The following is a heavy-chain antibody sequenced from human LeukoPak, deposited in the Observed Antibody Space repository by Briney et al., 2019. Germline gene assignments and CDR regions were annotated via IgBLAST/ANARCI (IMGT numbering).Heavy chain of an antibody. CDR2: ISWNSGSI. J-gene: IGHJ4*02. CDR3: AKDILRTVTTLLPDY. Sequence: GGSLRLSCAASGFTFDDYAMHWVRQAPGKGLEWVSGISWNSGSIGYADSVKGRFTISRGNAKNSLYLQMDSLRAEDTALYYCAKDILRTVTTLLPDYWGQGTLVTVSS. V-gene: IGHV3-9*01. CDR1: GFTFDDYA. D-gene: IGHD4-17*01.